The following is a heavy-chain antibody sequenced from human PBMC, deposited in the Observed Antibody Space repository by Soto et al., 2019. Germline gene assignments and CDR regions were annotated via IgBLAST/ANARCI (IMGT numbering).Heavy chain of an antibody. J-gene: IGHJ4*02. CDR1: GFSFRDYF. Sequence: EVQLLESGGGLVQPGGSLRLSCAASGFSFRDYFMSWVRQAPGTGLEWVSAISPSAGSTYYADSVKGRFTLSRDNSKNTLSLQVNSLRAEDTAVYYCAKEEVVVTSVPAPYYFDYWGQGVLVAVSS. V-gene: IGHV3-23*01. D-gene: IGHD2-21*02. CDR2: ISPSAGST. CDR3: AKEEVVVTSVPAPYYFDY.